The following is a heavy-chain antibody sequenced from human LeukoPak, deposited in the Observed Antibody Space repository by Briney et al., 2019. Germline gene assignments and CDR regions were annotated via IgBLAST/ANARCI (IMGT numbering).Heavy chain of an antibody. D-gene: IGHD6-19*01. CDR3: ARVGHIAVAGTYNWFDP. Sequence: SETLSLTCTVSGGSISSYYWSWIRQPAGKGLEWIGRIYTSGSTNYNPSLKSRVNMSVDTSKNQFSLKLSSVTAADTAVYYCARVGHIAVAGTYNWFDPWGQGTLVTVSS. J-gene: IGHJ5*02. V-gene: IGHV4-4*07. CDR2: IYTSGST. CDR1: GGSISSYY.